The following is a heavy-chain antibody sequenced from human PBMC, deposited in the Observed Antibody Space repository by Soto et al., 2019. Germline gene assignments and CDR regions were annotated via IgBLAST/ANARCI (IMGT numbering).Heavy chain of an antibody. D-gene: IGHD2-15*01. V-gene: IGHV4-59*01. Sequence: ASETLSLTCTVSGGSISSYYWSWIRQPPGKRLEWIGYIYYSGSTNYNPSLKSRVTISVDTSKNQFSLKLSSVTAADTAVYYCARVRTYCSGGRCYGDPFDIWDKGTMGTVSS. CDR3: ARVRTYCSGGRCYGDPFDI. J-gene: IGHJ3*02. CDR2: IYYSGST. CDR1: GGSISSYY.